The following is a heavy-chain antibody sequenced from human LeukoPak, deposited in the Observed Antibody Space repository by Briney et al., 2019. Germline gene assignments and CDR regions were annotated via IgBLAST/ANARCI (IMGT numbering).Heavy chain of an antibody. Sequence: SETLSLTCAVSGYSISSGYYWGWIRQPPGKGLEWIGSIYHSGSTYYNPSLKNRVTISVDTSKNQFSLKLSSVTAADTAVYYCARFVLSSSSWMIGWFDPWGQGTLVTVSS. CDR3: ARFVLSSSSWMIGWFDP. CDR1: GYSISSGYY. D-gene: IGHD6-13*01. CDR2: IYHSGST. J-gene: IGHJ5*02. V-gene: IGHV4-38-2*01.